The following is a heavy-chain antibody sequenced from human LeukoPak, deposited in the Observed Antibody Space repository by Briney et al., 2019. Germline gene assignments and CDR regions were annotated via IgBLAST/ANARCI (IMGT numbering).Heavy chain of an antibody. CDR1: GFTFISYW. V-gene: IGHV3-74*01. D-gene: IGHD2-8*02. CDR2: INSDGSTT. J-gene: IGHJ4*02. CDR3: ARDPRGGTVEE. Sequence: GGSLRHSCAASGFTFISYWMHWVRQAPGKGLVWVSRINSDGSTTNYADSVKGRFTISRDNAKNTLYLQMNSLRAEDTAVYYCARDPRGGTVEEWGQGIRITVSS.